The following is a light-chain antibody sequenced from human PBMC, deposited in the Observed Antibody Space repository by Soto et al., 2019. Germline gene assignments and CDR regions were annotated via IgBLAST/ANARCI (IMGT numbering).Light chain of an antibody. J-gene: IGLJ3*02. CDR2: EVT. CDR3: CSYTSMNTWV. V-gene: IGLV2-14*01. Sequence: QSVLTQPPSVSGSPGQSITISCTGTSSDVGDYNRVSWYQHHPGKAPKLMIFEVTNRPSGISDRFSGFKSGSTASLTISELQPDDEADYYCCSYTSMNTWVFGGGTK. CDR1: SSDVGDYNR.